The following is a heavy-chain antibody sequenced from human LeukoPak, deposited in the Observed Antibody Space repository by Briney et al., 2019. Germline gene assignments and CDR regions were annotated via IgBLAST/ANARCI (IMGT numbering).Heavy chain of an antibody. D-gene: IGHD1-26*01. V-gene: IGHV3-7*03. J-gene: IGHJ2*01. Sequence: GGSLRLSCAASGFTFSSYWMSWVRQAPGKGLEWVANIKQDGSEKYYVDSVKGRFTISRDTSKNILFLQMNTLRAEDTAIYYCAKDRTVGASYWYFDLWGRGTLVTVSS. CDR3: AKDRTVGASYWYFDL. CDR1: GFTFSSYW. CDR2: IKQDGSEK.